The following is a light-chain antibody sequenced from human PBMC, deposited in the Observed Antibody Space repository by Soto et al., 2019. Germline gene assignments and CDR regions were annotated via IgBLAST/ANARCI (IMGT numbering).Light chain of an antibody. J-gene: IGKJ5*01. Sequence: EIVMTQSPDTLSVSPGERATLSCRASQSINPNLAWYQHKPGQPPTLLMYGAATRATGIPARISGSGSGTEFTLTISSLQSEDFAVYYCQQFRNWPWTFGQGTRLEI. V-gene: IGKV3D-15*01. CDR2: GAA. CDR3: QQFRNWPWT. CDR1: QSINPN.